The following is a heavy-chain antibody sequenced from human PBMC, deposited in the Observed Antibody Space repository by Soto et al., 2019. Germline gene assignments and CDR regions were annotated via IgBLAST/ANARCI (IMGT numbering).Heavy chain of an antibody. Sequence: GGSLRLSCAASGFTFSDYYMSWIRQAPGKGLEWVANMKQDGCEKYYLDSMKARFTISRDNAKNSLYLQMNSLRAEDPAVYYCARGSSSFDPLGQGTLVPVSS. J-gene: IGHJ5*02. V-gene: IGHV3-7*01. CDR2: MKQDGCEK. CDR1: GFTFSDYY. D-gene: IGHD6-6*01. CDR3: ARGSSSFDP.